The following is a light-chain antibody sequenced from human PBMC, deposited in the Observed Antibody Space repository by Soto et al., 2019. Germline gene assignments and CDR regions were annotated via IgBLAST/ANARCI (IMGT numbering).Light chain of an antibody. J-gene: IGKJ3*01. V-gene: IGKV3-11*01. CDR1: QSVSSY. CDR2: DAS. CDR3: QQRSNWPPT. Sequence: EIVLTQSPATLSLSPGERATLSCRASQSVSSYLAWYQQKPGQAPRLLIYDASNRATGIPARFSGSGSGTDFTLTISSLEPEDFAVYYCQQRSNWPPTVGPGTEVDIK.